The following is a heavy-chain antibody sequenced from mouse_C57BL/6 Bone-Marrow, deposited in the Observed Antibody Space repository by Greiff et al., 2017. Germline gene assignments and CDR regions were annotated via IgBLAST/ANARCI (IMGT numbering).Heavy chain of an antibody. CDR2: IWSGGST. CDR1: GFSLTSYG. D-gene: IGHD4-1*01. Sequence: QVQLQQSGPGLVQPSQSLSITCTVSGFSLTSYGVHWVRQSPGKGLEWLGVIWSGGSTDYNAAFISRLSISKDNSKSQVFFKMNSLQADDTALYYCARNGGSGRGFAYWGQGTLVTVSA. CDR3: ARNGGSGRGFAY. J-gene: IGHJ3*01. V-gene: IGHV2-2*01.